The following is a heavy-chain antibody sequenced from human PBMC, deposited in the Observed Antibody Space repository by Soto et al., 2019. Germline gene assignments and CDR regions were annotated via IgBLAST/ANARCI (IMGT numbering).Heavy chain of an antibody. Sequence: EVQLVESGGGLVQPGGSLRLSCAASGFTFSSYEMNWVRQAPGKGLEWVSYISSSGSTIYYADSVKGRFTISRDNAKNSLYLQMNSLRAKDTAVYYCARDPHSSSWYVGFDYWGQGTLVTVSS. J-gene: IGHJ4*02. CDR3: ARDPHSSSWYVGFDY. CDR1: GFTFSSYE. V-gene: IGHV3-48*03. D-gene: IGHD6-13*01. CDR2: ISSSGSTI.